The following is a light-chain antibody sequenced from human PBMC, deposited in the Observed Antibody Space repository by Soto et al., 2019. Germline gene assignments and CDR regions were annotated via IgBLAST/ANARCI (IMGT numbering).Light chain of an antibody. CDR3: QQYSRWPYT. Sequence: DIQMTQSPSTLSASVGDRVTITCRASQSISSWLAWYQQKPGKAPKLLIYDASSLESGVPSRFSGSGSGTEFTLTISNLQSEDFAVYYCQQYSRWPYTFGQGTKVDIK. V-gene: IGKV1-5*01. CDR1: QSISSW. J-gene: IGKJ2*01. CDR2: DAS.